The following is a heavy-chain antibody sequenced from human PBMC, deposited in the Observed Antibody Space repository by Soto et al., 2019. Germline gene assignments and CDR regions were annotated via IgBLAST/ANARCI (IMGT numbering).Heavy chain of an antibody. CDR3: ARRGYGSRWPNVYMDV. V-gene: IGHV3-64*02. CDR2: ISSNGAHT. J-gene: IGHJ6*03. CDR1: GFTFLDYE. Sequence: VGSLRLSCAASGFTFLDYEMHWVRQAPGKGLEDVSVISSNGAHTDYAESVKGRFTIARDNSENTLYLQMGSLRAEDMALYYCARRGYGSRWPNVYMDVWGKGTTVTVSS. D-gene: IGHD6-13*01.